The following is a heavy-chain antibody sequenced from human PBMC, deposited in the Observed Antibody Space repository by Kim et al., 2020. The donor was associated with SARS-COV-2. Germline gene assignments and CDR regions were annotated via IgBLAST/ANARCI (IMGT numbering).Heavy chain of an antibody. J-gene: IGHJ4*02. V-gene: IGHV3-23*01. CDR1: GFTFSSYV. Sequence: GGSLRLSCAASGFTFSSYVMSWVRQAPGKGLEWVSTISGSGGSTYYADSVKGRFTISRDNSKNTLYLQMNSLRAEDTAVYYCAKERIEYSDGYGFIHWGQGTLVTVSS. D-gene: IGHD5-18*01. CDR2: ISGSGGST. CDR3: AKERIEYSDGYGFIH.